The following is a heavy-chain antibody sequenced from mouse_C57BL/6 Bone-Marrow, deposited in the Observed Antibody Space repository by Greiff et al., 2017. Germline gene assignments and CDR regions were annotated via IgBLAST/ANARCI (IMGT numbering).Heavy chain of an antibody. CDR3: ARGTTVVATGPYYFDY. CDR1: GYTFTGYW. Sequence: QVQLKESGAELMKPGASVKLSCKATGYTFTGYWIEWVKQRPGHGLEWIGEILPGSGSTNYNEKFKGKATFTADTSSNTAYMQLSSLTTEDSAIYYCARGTTVVATGPYYFDYWGQGTTLTVSS. D-gene: IGHD1-1*01. CDR2: ILPGSGST. J-gene: IGHJ2*01. V-gene: IGHV1-9*01.